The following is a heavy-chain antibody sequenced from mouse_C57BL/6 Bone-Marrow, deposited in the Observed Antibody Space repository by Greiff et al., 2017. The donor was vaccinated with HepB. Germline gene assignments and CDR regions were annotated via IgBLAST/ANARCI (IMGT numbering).Heavy chain of an antibody. CDR3: ARGVYYGSSWGFAY. CDR1: GYAFSSSW. CDR2: IYPGDGDT. Sequence: QVQLQQSGPELVKPGASVKISCKASGYAFSSSWMNWVKQRPGKGLEWIGRIYPGDGDTNYNGKFKGKATLTADKSSSTAYMQLSSLTSEDSAVYFCARGVYYGSSWGFAYWGQGTLVTVSA. J-gene: IGHJ3*01. D-gene: IGHD1-1*01. V-gene: IGHV1-82*01.